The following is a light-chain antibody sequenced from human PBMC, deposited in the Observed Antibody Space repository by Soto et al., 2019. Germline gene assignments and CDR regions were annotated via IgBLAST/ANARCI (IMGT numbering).Light chain of an antibody. CDR2: GAS. CDR3: QQSYITPYT. J-gene: IGKJ2*01. V-gene: IGKV1-39*01. CDR1: QSITTS. Sequence: DIQLTQSPSSLSASVGDRLTITCRASQSITTSLNWYQQTPGKAPKVLIFGASNLQSGVPSRFSGSGSGTDFTLTISSLQPEDFATYYCQQSYITPYTFGQGTQLDIK.